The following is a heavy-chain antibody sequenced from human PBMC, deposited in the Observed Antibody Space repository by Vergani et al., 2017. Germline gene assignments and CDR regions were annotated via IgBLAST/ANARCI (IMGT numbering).Heavy chain of an antibody. D-gene: IGHD1-26*01. V-gene: IGHV3-11*01. CDR2: ISSSGSTI. Sequence: VQLLESGGGLVQPGGSLRLSCAASGFTFSDYYMSWIRQAPGKGLEWVSYISSSGSTIYYADSVKSRFTISRDNAKNSLYLQMNSLRAEDTAVYYCARDRGSYYFVDYYYGMDVWGQGTTVTVSS. CDR3: ARDRGSYYFVDYYYGMDV. J-gene: IGHJ6*02. CDR1: GFTFSDYY.